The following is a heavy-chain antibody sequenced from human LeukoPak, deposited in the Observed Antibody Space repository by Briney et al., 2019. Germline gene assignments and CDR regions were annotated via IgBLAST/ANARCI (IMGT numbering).Heavy chain of an antibody. J-gene: IGHJ3*02. CDR1: GGSFSGYY. V-gene: IGHV4-34*01. D-gene: IGHD1-26*01. CDR2: INHSGGT. Sequence: PSETLSLTCAVYGGSFSGYYWSWIRQPPGKGLEWIGEINHSGGTNYNPSLKSRVTVSVDTSKNQFSLKLNSVTAADTAVYYCARGWEQRVTIDIWGQGTMVTVSS. CDR3: ARGWEQRVTIDI.